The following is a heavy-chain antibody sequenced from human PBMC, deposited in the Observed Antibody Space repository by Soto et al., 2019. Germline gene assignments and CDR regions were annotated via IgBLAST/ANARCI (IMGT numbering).Heavy chain of an antibody. CDR3: ARDRKDIVLIDLYYYYGMDV. Sequence: GGSLRLSCAASGFTFSSYGMHWVRQAPGKGLEWVAVIWYDGSNKYYADSVKGRFTISRDNSKNTLYLQMNSLRAEDTAVYYCARDRKDIVLIDLYYYYGMDVWGQGTTVTVSS. V-gene: IGHV3-33*01. D-gene: IGHD2-8*01. CDR2: IWYDGSNK. J-gene: IGHJ6*02. CDR1: GFTFSSYG.